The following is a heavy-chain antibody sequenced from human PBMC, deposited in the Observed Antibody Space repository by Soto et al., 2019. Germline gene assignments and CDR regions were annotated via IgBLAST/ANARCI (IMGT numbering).Heavy chain of an antibody. Sequence: QVHLVQSGAEVKKPGASVKVSCKASGYTFTSYGITWVRQAPGQGLEWMGWISAHNGNTDYAQKLQGRVIVTRDPSTSTAYMELRSLISDDTAVYYWARGRYGDYWGQGALVTVSS. D-gene: IGHD1-1*01. V-gene: IGHV1-18*01. J-gene: IGHJ4*02. CDR2: ISAHNGNT. CDR3: ARGRYGDY. CDR1: GYTFTSYG.